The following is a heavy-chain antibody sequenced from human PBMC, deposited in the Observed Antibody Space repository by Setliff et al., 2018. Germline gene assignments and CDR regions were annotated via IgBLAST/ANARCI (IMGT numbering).Heavy chain of an antibody. Sequence: RASVKVSCKASGFTFTSSAVQWVRQARGQRLEWIGWIVVGSGNTNYAQKFQERVTITRDMSTSTAYMELSSLRSEDTAVYYCARPYYYDSSVSAFDIWGQGTMVTVSS. J-gene: IGHJ3*02. CDR2: IVVGSGNT. CDR3: ARPYYYDSSVSAFDI. V-gene: IGHV1-58*01. D-gene: IGHD3-22*01. CDR1: GFTFTSSA.